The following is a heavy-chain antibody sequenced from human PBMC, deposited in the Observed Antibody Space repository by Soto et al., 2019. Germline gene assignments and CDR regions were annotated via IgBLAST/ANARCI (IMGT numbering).Heavy chain of an antibody. Sequence: GASVKVSCKASGYTFTSYGISWVRQAPGQGLEWMGWISAYNGNTNYAQKLQGRVTMTTDTSTSTAYMELRSLRSDDTAVYYCGYSSSSYYYYYYMDVWGKGTTVTVSS. CDR2: ISAYNGNT. CDR3: GYSSSSYYYYYYMDV. CDR1: GYTFTSYG. J-gene: IGHJ6*03. D-gene: IGHD6-6*01. V-gene: IGHV1-18*01.